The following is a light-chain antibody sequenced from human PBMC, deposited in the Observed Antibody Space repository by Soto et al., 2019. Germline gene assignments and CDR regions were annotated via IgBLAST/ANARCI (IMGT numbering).Light chain of an antibody. V-gene: IGKV3-20*01. CDR1: QSVGRSY. Sequence: IVLTQSLGTLSLTQGERPSLSCRASQSVGRSYLAWYQQKPGQAPRLLIYGASSRATGIPDRFSGSGSGTDFTLTISRLEPEDFAVYYCQQYGSSPATFGRGTKVDNK. J-gene: IGKJ4*01. CDR3: QQYGSSPAT. CDR2: GAS.